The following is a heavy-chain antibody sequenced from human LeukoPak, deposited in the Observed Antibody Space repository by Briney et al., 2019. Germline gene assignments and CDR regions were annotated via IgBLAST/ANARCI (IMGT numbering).Heavy chain of an antibody. CDR3: ARAPDNPSSRRGRGYCSGGSCYPRFDP. CDR1: GGSFSGYY. D-gene: IGHD2-15*01. Sequence: NASETLSLTCAVYGGSFSGYYWSWIRQPPGKGLEWIGEIHHSGSTNYNPSLKSRVTISVDTSKNQFSLKLSSVTAADTAVYYCARAPDNPSSRRGRGYCSGGSCYPRFDPWGQGTLVTVSS. CDR2: IHHSGST. V-gene: IGHV4-34*01. J-gene: IGHJ5*02.